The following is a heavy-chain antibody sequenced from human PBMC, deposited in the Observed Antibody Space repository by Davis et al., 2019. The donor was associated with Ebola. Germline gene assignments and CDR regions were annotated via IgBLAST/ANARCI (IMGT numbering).Heavy chain of an antibody. CDR3: ARVQAYYDSSGYYSDAFDI. V-gene: IGHV3-11*06. D-gene: IGHD3-22*01. CDR2: ISGDSLYT. J-gene: IGHJ3*02. Sequence: GESLKISCAASGFTFTDYYMGWIRQAPGKGLEWVSYISGDSLYTNYADSVRGRLTISRDDAKNTLFLQMNSLRGEDTAVYYCARVQAYYDSSGYYSDAFDIWGQGTMVTVSS. CDR1: GFTFTDYY.